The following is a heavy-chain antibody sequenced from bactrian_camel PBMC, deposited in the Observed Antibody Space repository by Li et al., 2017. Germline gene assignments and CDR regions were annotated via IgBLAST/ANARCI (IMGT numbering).Heavy chain of an antibody. CDR3: AVAERIISASARPRPPPLTAGAYNY. J-gene: IGHJ4*01. CDR2: INPVCNT. D-gene: IGHD8*01. CDR1: IEHFIEYC. Sequence: HVQLVESGGGSVQAGGSLRLACVVSIEHFIEYCMAWFRQAPGKEREGVATINPVCNTRYADSVEGRFTISIDNDKNTLYLQMDSLNPDDTGMYYCAVAERIISASARPRPPPLTAGAYNYCGQGTQVTVS. V-gene: IGHV3S53*01.